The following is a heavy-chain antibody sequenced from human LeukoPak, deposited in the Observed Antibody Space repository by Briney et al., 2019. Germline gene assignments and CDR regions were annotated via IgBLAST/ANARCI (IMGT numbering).Heavy chain of an antibody. D-gene: IGHD3-3*01. CDR3: AKAGGYYPLRYFDY. CDR2: IWYDGSNK. V-gene: IGHV3-33*06. J-gene: IGHJ4*02. Sequence: GGSLRLSCAASGFTFSNSAMYWVRQAPGKGLEWVAVIWYDGSNKYYADSVKGRFTISRDNSKNTLYLQMNSLRAEDTAVYYCAKAGGYYPLRYFDYWGQGTLVTVSS. CDR1: GFTFSNSA.